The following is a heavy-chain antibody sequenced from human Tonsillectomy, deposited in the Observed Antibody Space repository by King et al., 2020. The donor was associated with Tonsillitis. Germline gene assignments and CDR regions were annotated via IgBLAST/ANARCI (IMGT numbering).Heavy chain of an antibody. J-gene: IGHJ2*01. Sequence: VQLVESGGGLVKPGGSLRLSCAASAFTFSDYYMNWIRQAPGKGLEWVSYTSSSSSYTNYEDSVKGRFTISRDNAKNSLYLQMNILRAEDTAVYYCARSSLGDGDYSYFDLWGRGTLVTVS. CDR3: ARSSLGDGDYSYFDL. D-gene: IGHD4-17*01. CDR1: AFTFSDYY. V-gene: IGHV3-11*06. CDR2: TSSSSSYT.